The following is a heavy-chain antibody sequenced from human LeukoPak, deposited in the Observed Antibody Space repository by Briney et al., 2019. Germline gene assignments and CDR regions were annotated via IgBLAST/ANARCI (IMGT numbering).Heavy chain of an antibody. J-gene: IGHJ4*02. Sequence: ASVKVSCKASGYTFTSYFMHWVRQAPGQGLEWMGIINPSGGSTSYAQKFQGRVTMTRDTSTSTVYMELSSLRAEDTAVYYCARGPGSSRTGSADLDYWGQGTLVTVSS. CDR3: ARGPGSSRTGSADLDY. CDR1: GYTFTSYF. D-gene: IGHD2-15*01. V-gene: IGHV1-46*01. CDR2: INPSGGST.